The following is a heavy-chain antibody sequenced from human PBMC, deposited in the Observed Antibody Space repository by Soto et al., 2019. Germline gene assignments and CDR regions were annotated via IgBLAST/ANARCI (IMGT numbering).Heavy chain of an antibody. CDR3: ARASITNYFDL. Sequence: QVQLMQSGAEVKKPGASVKISCTASGYTFTSNYLHWVRQAPGQGPEWMGIIDPSTGTTDYSQRFRGRVTMTRDTSTTTVYMQLGSMKSDDMAVYYGARASITNYFDLWGPGTLVTVSS. CDR1: GYTFTSNY. CDR2: IDPSTGTT. V-gene: IGHV1-46*01. J-gene: IGHJ4*02. D-gene: IGHD1-20*01.